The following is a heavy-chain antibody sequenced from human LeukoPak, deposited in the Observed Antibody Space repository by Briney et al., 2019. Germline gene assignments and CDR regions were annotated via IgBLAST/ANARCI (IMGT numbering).Heavy chain of an antibody. CDR3: AKDDGGASGSHYLLDY. Sequence: GGSLRLSCAASGFSFSTYGMHWVRQAPGKGLEWVAVISYDGSDKYYGHSVKGRFTISRDTSKNTLYLQMNSLRADDTAVYYCAKDDGGASGSHYLLDYWGQGTLVTVSS. J-gene: IGHJ4*02. V-gene: IGHV3-30*18. CDR1: GFSFSTYG. CDR2: ISYDGSDK. D-gene: IGHD3-10*01.